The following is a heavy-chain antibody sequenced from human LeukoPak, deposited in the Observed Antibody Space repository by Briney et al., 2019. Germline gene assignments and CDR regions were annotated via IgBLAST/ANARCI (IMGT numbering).Heavy chain of an antibody. J-gene: IGHJ6*02. Sequence: GASVKVSCKASGYTFTGYYMHWVRQAPGQGLEWMGWINPNSGGTNYAQKFQGRVTMTRDTSISTAYMELRSLRSDDTAVYYCARDTDRDIGSRPHYYYYGMDVWGQGTTVTVSS. D-gene: IGHD2-15*01. CDR2: INPNSGGT. CDR3: ARDTDRDIGSRPHYYYYGMDV. CDR1: GYTFTGYY. V-gene: IGHV1-2*02.